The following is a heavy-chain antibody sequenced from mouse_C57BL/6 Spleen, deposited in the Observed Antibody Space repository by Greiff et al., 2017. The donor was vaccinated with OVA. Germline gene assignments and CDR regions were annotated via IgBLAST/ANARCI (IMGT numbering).Heavy chain of an antibody. V-gene: IGHV1-52*01. CDR1: GYTFTSYW. CDR3: ARWDSSGYFDY. Sequence: VQLQQPGAGLVRPGSSVKLSCKASGYTFTSYWMHWVKQRPIQGLEWIGNIDPSDSETHYNQKFKDKATLTVDKSSSTAYMQLSSLTSEDSAVYYCARWDSSGYFDYWGQGTTLTVSS. CDR2: IDPSDSET. D-gene: IGHD3-2*02. J-gene: IGHJ2*01.